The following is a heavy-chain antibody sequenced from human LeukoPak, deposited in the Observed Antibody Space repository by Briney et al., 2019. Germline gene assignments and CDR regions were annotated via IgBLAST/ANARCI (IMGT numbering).Heavy chain of an antibody. J-gene: IGHJ3*02. V-gene: IGHV4-34*01. D-gene: IGHD1-26*01. CDR2: INHSGST. Sequence: SETLSLTCAVYGGSFSGYYWSWIRQPPGKGLEWIGEINHSGSTNYNPPLKSRVTISVDTSKNQFSLKLSSVTAADTAVYYCARERSGSYWRAFDIWGQGTMVTVSS. CDR3: ARERSGSYWRAFDI. CDR1: GGSFSGYY.